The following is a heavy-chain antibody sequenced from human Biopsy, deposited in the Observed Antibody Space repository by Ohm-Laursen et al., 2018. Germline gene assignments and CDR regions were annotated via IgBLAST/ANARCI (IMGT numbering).Heavy chain of an antibody. CDR2: LYYSGST. D-gene: IGHD2/OR15-2a*01. CDR3: ARTTNSTGWPYYYFYGMDV. J-gene: IGHJ6*02. CDR1: GGSISSDY. V-gene: IGHV4-59*01. Sequence: TLSLTCTVSGGSISSDYWSWIRQTPGKGLEWIGYLYYSGSTNYNPSLKSRVTISVDTSKNQLSLRPNSVTAADTAVYYCARTTNSTGWPYYYFYGMDVWGQGTTVTVSS.